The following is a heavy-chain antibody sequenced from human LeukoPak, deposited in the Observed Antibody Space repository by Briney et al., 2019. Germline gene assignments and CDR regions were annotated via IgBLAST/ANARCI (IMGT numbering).Heavy chain of an antibody. J-gene: IGHJ6*02. D-gene: IGHD3-9*01. V-gene: IGHV3-21*01. Sequence: GGSLRLSCAASGFTFSSFTMNWVRQAPGKGLEWVSSISSGTTYIFYADSLKGRFTISRDNAKNSLYLQMSSLRAEDTAVYYCARASDIYAMDVWGQGTTVTVSS. CDR2: ISSGTTYI. CDR3: ARASDIYAMDV. CDR1: GFTFSSFT.